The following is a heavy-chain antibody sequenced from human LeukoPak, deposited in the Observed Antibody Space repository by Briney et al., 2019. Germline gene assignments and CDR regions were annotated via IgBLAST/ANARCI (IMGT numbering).Heavy chain of an antibody. CDR1: GCSFTTYW. CDR3: ARPGIGMATSPFH. D-gene: IGHD5-24*01. Sequence: GESLKISCKGSGCSFTTYWIGWVRQMPGKGLEWMGIIYPGDSETRYSPSFQGQVTISADKSINTAYLQWSTLKASDTAMYYCARPGIGMATSPFHWGQGTLVTVSS. J-gene: IGHJ4*02. CDR2: IYPGDSET. V-gene: IGHV5-51*01.